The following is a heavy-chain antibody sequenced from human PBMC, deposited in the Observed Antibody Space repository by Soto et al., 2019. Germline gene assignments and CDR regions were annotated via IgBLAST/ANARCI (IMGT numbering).Heavy chain of an antibody. J-gene: IGHJ4*02. V-gene: IGHV4-59*08. CDR3: ARRDDYALDY. CDR1: GGSISNYY. CDR2: IYYSGST. Sequence: ETLALTCTVSGGSISNYYWTWIRQPPGKGLEWIGYIYYSGSTSYNPSLKSRVTMSVDTSKNQFSLKLSSVTAADTAVYYCARRDDYALDYWGQGSLVTVSS. D-gene: IGHD5-12*01.